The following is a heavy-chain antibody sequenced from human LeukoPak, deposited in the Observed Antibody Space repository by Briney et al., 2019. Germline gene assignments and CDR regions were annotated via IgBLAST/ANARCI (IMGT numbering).Heavy chain of an antibody. CDR1: GFTFSSYE. Sequence: GGSLRLSCAASGFTFSSYEMNWVRQAPGKGLEWVSYISSSGSTIYYADSVKGRFTISRDNADNFLYLQMNSLRAEDTAVYYCATETNGRHYDYWGQGTLLTVSS. CDR3: ATETNGRHYDY. J-gene: IGHJ4*02. CDR2: ISSSGSTI. V-gene: IGHV3-48*03. D-gene: IGHD1-14*01.